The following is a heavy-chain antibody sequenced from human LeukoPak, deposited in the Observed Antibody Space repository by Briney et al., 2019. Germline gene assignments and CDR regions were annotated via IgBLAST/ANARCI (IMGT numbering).Heavy chain of an antibody. Sequence: SETLSLTCAVSGYSISSGYYWGWIRQPPGKGLEWIGSIYQSGSTHYTPSLKSRVTISVDTSKNQFSLKLSSVTAADTAVYYCARHRTSSGYYNYFDYWGQGTLVTVSS. V-gene: IGHV4-38-2*01. J-gene: IGHJ4*02. CDR1: GYSISSGYY. CDR3: ARHRTSSGYYNYFDY. CDR2: IYQSGST. D-gene: IGHD3-22*01.